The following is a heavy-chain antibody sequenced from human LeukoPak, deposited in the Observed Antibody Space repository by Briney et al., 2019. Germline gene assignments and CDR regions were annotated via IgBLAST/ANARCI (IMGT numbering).Heavy chain of an antibody. CDR1: GFTFDDYG. V-gene: IGHV3-48*03. Sequence: GGSLRLSCAASGFTFDDYGMSWVRQAPGKGLEWVSYISSSGSTIYYADSVKGRFTISRDNAKNSLYLQMNSLRAEDTAVYYCVRETDSTLFDYWGQGTLVTVSS. J-gene: IGHJ4*02. D-gene: IGHD2-2*01. CDR2: ISSSGSTI. CDR3: VRETDSTLFDY.